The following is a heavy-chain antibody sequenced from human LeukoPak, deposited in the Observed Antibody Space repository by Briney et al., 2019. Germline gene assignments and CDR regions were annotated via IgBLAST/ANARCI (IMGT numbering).Heavy chain of an antibody. CDR2: IDSDGSST. D-gene: IGHD3-22*01. J-gene: IGHJ4*02. CDR1: GFIFSNYW. Sequence: GGSLRLSCAASGFIFSNYWMYWVRQAPGRGLVRVSHIDSDGSSTTYADSVKGRFTVSRDNAKNMLYLEMNSLRAEDTAVYYCARANYYDISGYDYWGQGTLVTVSS. V-gene: IGHV3-74*01. CDR3: ARANYYDISGYDY.